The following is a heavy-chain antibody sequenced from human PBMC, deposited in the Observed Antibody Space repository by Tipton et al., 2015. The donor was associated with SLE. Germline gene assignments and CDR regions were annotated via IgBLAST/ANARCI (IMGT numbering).Heavy chain of an antibody. Sequence: GLVKPSQTLSLTCAVYGGSFSGYYWNWIRQPPGKGLEWIGEISHSGSTNYNPSLKSRVTISVDTSKNQFSLKLSSVTAADTAVYYCARAEGYYDSSGYYPNWGQGTLVTVSS. D-gene: IGHD3-22*01. CDR3: ARAEGYYDSSGYYPN. V-gene: IGHV4-34*01. CDR1: GGSFSGYY. CDR2: ISHSGST. J-gene: IGHJ4*02.